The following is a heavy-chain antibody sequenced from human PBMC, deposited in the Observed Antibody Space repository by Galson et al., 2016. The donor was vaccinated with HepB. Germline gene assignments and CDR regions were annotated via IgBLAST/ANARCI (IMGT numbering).Heavy chain of an antibody. Sequence: SLRLSCAASEFIFSSYAMYWVRQAPGKGLEWVAVISSDGSNQYYADSVKGRFTVPRDNSKNTLFLQMNTLRPDDTAMFFCARDRDRGYHWTGGKYYYYGIDVWGQGTTVTVS. D-gene: IGHD2-15*01. CDR1: EFIFSSYA. J-gene: IGHJ6*02. V-gene: IGHV3-30*04. CDR3: ARDRDRGYHWTGGKYYYYGIDV. CDR2: ISSDGSNQ.